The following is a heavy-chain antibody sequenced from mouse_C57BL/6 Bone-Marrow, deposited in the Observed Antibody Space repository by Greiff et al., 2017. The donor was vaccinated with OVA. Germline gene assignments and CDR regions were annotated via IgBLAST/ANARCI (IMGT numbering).Heavy chain of an antibody. D-gene: IGHD1-1*01. CDR3: ARDYGSSSLFDY. J-gene: IGHJ2*01. Sequence: VQLQQPGAELVKPGASVKMSCKASGYTFTSYWITWVKQRPGQGLEWIGDIYPGSGSTNYNEKFKSKATLTVDTSSSTAYMQLSSLTSEDSAVYYCARDYGSSSLFDYWGQGTTLTVSS. V-gene: IGHV1-55*01. CDR1: GYTFTSYW. CDR2: IYPGSGST.